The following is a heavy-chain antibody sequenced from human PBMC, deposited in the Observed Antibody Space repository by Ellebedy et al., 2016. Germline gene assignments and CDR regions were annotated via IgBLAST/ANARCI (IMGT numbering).Heavy chain of an antibody. Sequence: ASVKVSXKASRYTFTGYYMHWVRQVPGQGLEWMGWMNPNSGNTGYAQKFQGRVTMTRNTSISTAYMELSSLRSEDTAVYYCAREPMVRGVIITSYYYYGMDVWGQGTTVTVSS. J-gene: IGHJ6*02. CDR3: AREPMVRGVIITSYYYYGMDV. V-gene: IGHV1-8*02. D-gene: IGHD3-10*01. CDR1: RYTFTGYY. CDR2: MNPNSGNT.